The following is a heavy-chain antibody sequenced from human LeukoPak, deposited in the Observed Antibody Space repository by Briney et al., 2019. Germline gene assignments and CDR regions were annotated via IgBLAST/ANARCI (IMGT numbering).Heavy chain of an antibody. D-gene: IGHD3-22*01. CDR2: IYYSGST. CDR1: GGSISSGGYY. Sequence: KPSETLSLTCTVSGGSISSGGYYWSWIRQHPGKGLEWIGYIYYSGSTYYNPSLKSRVTISVDTYKNQFSLTLSYVTAADTAVYYCESAWNDITMIVAWGQGTLVTVSS. J-gene: IGHJ4*02. CDR3: ESAWNDITMIVA. V-gene: IGHV4-31*03.